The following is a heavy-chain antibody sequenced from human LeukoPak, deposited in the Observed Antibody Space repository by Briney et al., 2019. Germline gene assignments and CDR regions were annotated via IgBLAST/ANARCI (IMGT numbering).Heavy chain of an antibody. J-gene: IGHJ3*02. V-gene: IGHV3-30*03. CDR2: ISYDGSNK. CDR3: ARASNYGAFDI. Sequence: GGSLRLSCAASGFTLSNAWMNWVRQAPGKGLEWVAVISYDGSNKYYADSVKGRFTISRDNSRNTLYLQMNSLRAEDTAVYYCARASNYGAFDIWGQGTMVTVSS. D-gene: IGHD4-11*01. CDR1: GFTLSNAW.